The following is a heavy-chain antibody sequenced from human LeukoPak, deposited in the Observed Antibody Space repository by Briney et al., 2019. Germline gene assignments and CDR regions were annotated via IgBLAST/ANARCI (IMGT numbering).Heavy chain of an antibody. Sequence: GGSLRLSCAASGFTFSSYSMNWVRQAPGKGLEWVSSISSSSSYIYYADSVKGRFTISRDNAKNSLYLQMNSLRAEDTAVYYCARVIVVYYDSSGYSDYWGQGTLVTVSS. CDR3: ARVIVVYYDSSGYSDY. V-gene: IGHV3-21*01. CDR2: ISSSSSYI. D-gene: IGHD3-22*01. J-gene: IGHJ4*02. CDR1: GFTFSSYS.